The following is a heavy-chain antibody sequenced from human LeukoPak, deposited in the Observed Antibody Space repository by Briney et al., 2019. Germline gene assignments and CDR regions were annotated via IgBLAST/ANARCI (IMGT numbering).Heavy chain of an antibody. V-gene: IGHV4-34*01. Sequence: SETLSLTCAVYGGSFSGYYWSWIRQPPGKGLEWIGEINHSGSTNYNPSLKSRVTISVDTSKNQFSLKLSSVTAADTAVYYCARGLRVRGVITSYYYYGMDVWGKGNTVTVSS. CDR1: GGSFSGYY. CDR2: INHSGST. J-gene: IGHJ6*04. D-gene: IGHD3-10*01. CDR3: ARGLRVRGVITSYYYYGMDV.